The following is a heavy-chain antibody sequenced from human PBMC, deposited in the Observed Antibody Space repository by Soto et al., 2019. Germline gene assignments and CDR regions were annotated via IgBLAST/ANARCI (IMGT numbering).Heavy chain of an antibody. CDR3: ARERNYYGSGSYPDY. D-gene: IGHD3-10*01. CDR1: GGSISSYY. V-gene: IGHV4-59*01. J-gene: IGHJ4*02. CDR2: IYYSGST. Sequence: PSETLSLTCTVSGGSISSYYWSWIRQPPGKGLEWIGYIYYSGSTNYNPSLKSRVTISVDTSKNQFSLKLSSVTAADTAVYYCARERNYYGSGSYPDYWGQGTLVTSPQ.